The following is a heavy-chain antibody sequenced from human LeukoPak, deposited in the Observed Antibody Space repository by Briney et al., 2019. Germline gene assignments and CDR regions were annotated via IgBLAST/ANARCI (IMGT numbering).Heavy chain of an antibody. CDR2: INTNTGNP. CDR1: GYTFNRYG. D-gene: IGHD1-26*01. Sequence: ASVKVSCKASGYTFNRYGMNWVRQAPGQGLEWMGWINTNTGNPTYAQGFTGRFVFSLDTSVSTAYLQINSLRAEDTAVYYCARDSISGSYVHYDNWGQGTLVTVSS. CDR3: ARDSISGSYVHYDN. J-gene: IGHJ4*02. V-gene: IGHV7-4-1*02.